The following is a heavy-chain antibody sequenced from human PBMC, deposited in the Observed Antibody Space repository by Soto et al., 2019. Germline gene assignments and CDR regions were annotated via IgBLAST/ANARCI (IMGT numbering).Heavy chain of an antibody. V-gene: IGHV3-23*01. CDR1: GFTFSSYA. CDR3: AKVQGFMVRGEVGMDV. Sequence: EVQLLESGGGLVQPGGSLRLSCAASGFTFSSYAMSWVRQAPGKGLEWVSAISGSGGSTYYADSVKGRFTISRDNSKNTLYLQMNSLRAEDTAVYYCAKVQGFMVRGEVGMDVWGQGTTVTVSS. J-gene: IGHJ6*02. CDR2: ISGSGGST. D-gene: IGHD3-10*01.